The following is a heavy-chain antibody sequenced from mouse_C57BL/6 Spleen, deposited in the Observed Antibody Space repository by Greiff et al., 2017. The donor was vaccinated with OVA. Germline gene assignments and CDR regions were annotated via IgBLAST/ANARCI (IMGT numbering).Heavy chain of an antibody. CDR3: ARREDYNGRAYFDY. CDR2: IYPGDGDT. CDR1: GYAFSSYW. J-gene: IGHJ2*01. V-gene: IGHV1-80*01. Sequence: QVQLQQSGAELVKPGASVKISCKASGYAFSSYWMNWVKQRPGKGLEWIGQIYPGDGDTNYNGKFKGKATLTADKSSSTAYMQLSSLTSEDSAVYFCARREDYNGRAYFDYWGQGTTLTVSS. D-gene: IGHD1-1*01.